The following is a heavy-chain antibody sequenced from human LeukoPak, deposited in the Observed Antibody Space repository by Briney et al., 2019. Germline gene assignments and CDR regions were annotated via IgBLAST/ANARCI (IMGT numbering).Heavy chain of an antibody. CDR1: GGSISSGGYYW. V-gene: IGHV3-74*03. Sequence: PSETLSLTCTVSGGSISSGGYYWMNWVRQAPGKGLVWVSSINTDGSSTKYADSVKGRFTISRDNAKNTLYLQMNSLRAEDTAVYYCARPVSGWYWFDNWGQGSLVTVSS. D-gene: IGHD6-19*01. J-gene: IGHJ4*02. CDR2: INTDGSST. CDR3: ARPVSGWYWFDN.